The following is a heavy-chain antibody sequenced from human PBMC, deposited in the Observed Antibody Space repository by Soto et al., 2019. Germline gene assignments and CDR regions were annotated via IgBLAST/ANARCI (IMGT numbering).Heavy chain of an antibody. CDR1: GYTFTGYS. D-gene: IGHD1-26*01. CDR3: AREGGSYSSWFDP. V-gene: IGHV1-2*04. Sequence: QVQLVQSGAEVKKPGASVKVSCKASGYTFTGYSMHWVRQAPGQGLEWMGWINPNSGGTNYAQKFQGWVTMTRDTSSSTASMELSRLRSDDTAVYYCAREGGSYSSWFDPWGQGTLVTVSS. J-gene: IGHJ5*02. CDR2: INPNSGGT.